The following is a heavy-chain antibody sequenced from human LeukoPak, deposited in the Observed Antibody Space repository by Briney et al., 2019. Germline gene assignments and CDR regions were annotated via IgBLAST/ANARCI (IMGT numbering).Heavy chain of an antibody. J-gene: IGHJ4*02. D-gene: IGHD3-22*01. CDR2: IKSKTDGGTT. CDR1: GFTFSNAW. Sequence: PGGSLRLSCAASGFTFSNAWMSWVRQAPGKGLEWVGRIKSKTDGGTTDYAAPVKGRFTISRDDSKNTLYLQMNSLKTEDTAVYYCTTKISYYYDSSGFDYWGQRTLVTVSS. V-gene: IGHV3-15*01. CDR3: TTKISYYYDSSGFDY.